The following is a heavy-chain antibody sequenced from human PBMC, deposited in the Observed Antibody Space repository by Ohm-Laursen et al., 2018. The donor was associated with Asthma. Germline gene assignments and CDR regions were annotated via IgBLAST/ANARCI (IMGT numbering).Heavy chain of an antibody. D-gene: IGHD4-23*01. J-gene: IGHJ4*02. CDR2: IYDSGMT. CDR3: ARGVDYGGNHLDS. CDR1: GGTISSGGYY. Sequence: SQTLSLTCTVSGGTISSGGYYWNWIRQEPGKGLEWIANIYDSGMTYYKASLKSRLTISVDSSKNQLSLILTSVTAADTAVYYCARGVDYGGNHLDSWGQGTLVTVS. V-gene: IGHV4-31*03.